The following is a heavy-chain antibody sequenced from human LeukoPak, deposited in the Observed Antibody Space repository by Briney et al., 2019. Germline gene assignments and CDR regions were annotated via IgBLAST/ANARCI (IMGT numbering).Heavy chain of an antibody. J-gene: IGHJ4*02. CDR1: GFTFSRYA. D-gene: IGHD3-3*01. Sequence: GGSLRLSCAASGFTFSRYAMSWVRQAPGKGLEWLSAISGSGGSTYYADSVKGRFTISRDNSKNTLYLQMNSLRAEDTAVYYCAKCITIFGVVRSPSFDYWGQGTLVTVSS. V-gene: IGHV3-23*01. CDR2: ISGSGGST. CDR3: AKCITIFGVVRSPSFDY.